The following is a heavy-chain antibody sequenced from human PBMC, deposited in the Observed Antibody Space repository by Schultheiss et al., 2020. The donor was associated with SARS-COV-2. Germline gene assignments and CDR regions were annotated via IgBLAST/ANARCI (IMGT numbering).Heavy chain of an antibody. J-gene: IGHJ6*02. D-gene: IGHD2-2*03. V-gene: IGHV4-31*01. CDR1: GGSISSGGYY. Sequence: SETLSLTCTVSGGSISSGGYYWSWIRQHPGKGLEWIGYIYYSGSTFYNPSLQSPGTISIDTSKNQFSLKLSSVTAADTAVYYCARGLDHYYYYTMDVWGQGTTVTVSS. CDR2: IYYSGST. CDR3: ARGLDHYYYYTMDV.